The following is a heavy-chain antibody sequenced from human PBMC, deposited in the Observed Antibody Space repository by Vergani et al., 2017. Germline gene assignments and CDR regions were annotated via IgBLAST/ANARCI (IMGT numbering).Heavy chain of an antibody. V-gene: IGHV3-9*01. CDR1: GFTFQAFA. Sequence: EVQLLQSGGGVIQPGGSVRLSCAASGFTFQAFAFHWVRQVSGRGLEWVSGIDRNYGVKNGNSFEGRFSISRDNAKKAVFLQMNNLRHEDTALYFCVKDNDYDADGPFDLWGRGTLVTVSS. J-gene: IGHJ2*01. CDR2: IDRNYGVK. CDR3: VKDNDYDADGPFDL. D-gene: IGHD3-16*01.